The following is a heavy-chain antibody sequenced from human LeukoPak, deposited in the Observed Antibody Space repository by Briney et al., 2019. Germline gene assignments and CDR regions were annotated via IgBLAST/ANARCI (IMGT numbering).Heavy chain of an antibody. D-gene: IGHD3-10*01. Sequence: ASVKVSCKASGYTFTSYGISWVRQAPGQGLEWMGWISPYNGNTNYAQKLQGRVTMTTDTSTSTAYMELRSLRSDDTAVYYCARDYQGFGELFDYYYYGMDVWGKGTTVTVSS. CDR2: ISPYNGNT. J-gene: IGHJ6*04. CDR3: ARDYQGFGELFDYYYYGMDV. CDR1: GYTFTSYG. V-gene: IGHV1-18*04.